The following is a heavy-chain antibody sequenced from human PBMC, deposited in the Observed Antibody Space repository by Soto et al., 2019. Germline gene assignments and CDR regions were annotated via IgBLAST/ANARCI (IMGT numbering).Heavy chain of an antibody. CDR3: ARQIVAGIFRDY. Sequence: QVQLQQWGAGLLKPSETLSLTCAVYGGSFSGYYWSWIRQPPGKGLEWIGEINHSGSTNYNPSLKSRVTISVDTSNNQFSLKLSSVTAADTAVYYCARQIVAGIFRDYWGQGTLVTVSS. J-gene: IGHJ4*02. CDR2: INHSGST. CDR1: GGSFSGYY. D-gene: IGHD6-19*01. V-gene: IGHV4-34*01.